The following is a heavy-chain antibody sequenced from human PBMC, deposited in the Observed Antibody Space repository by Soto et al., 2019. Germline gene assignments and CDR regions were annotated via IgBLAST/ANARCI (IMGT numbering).Heavy chain of an antibody. D-gene: IGHD3-22*01. CDR3: ARVSLNGYYYHWFDP. V-gene: IGHV4-34*01. J-gene: IGHJ5*02. Sequence: PSETLSLTCAVYGGSFSGYYWSWIRLPPGKGLEWIGEINHSGSTNYNPSLKSRVTISVDTSKNQFSLKLSSVTAADTAVYYCARVSLNGYYYHWFDPWGQGTLVTVSS. CDR1: GGSFSGYY. CDR2: INHSGST.